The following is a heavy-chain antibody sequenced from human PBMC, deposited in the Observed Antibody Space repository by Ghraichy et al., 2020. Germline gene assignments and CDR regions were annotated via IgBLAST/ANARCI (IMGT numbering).Heavy chain of an antibody. Sequence: SETLSLTCTVSGGSISSGGYSWSWIRQPPGKGLEWIGYIYYSGSTYYNPSLKSRVTISVDTSKNQFSLKLSSVTAADTAVYYCAKSAGINCSSTSCYRLDWFDPWGQGTLVTVSS. CDR1: GGSISSGGYS. J-gene: IGHJ5*02. V-gene: IGHV4-31*03. CDR3: AKSAGINCSSTSCYRLDWFDP. CDR2: IYYSGST. D-gene: IGHD2-2*02.